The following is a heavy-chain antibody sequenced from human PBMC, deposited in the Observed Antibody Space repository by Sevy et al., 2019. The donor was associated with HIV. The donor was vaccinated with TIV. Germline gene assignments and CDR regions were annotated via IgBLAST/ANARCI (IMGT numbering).Heavy chain of an antibody. D-gene: IGHD6-19*01. V-gene: IGHV3-23*01. CDR3: AKASIEVAATTGGVFDY. CDR1: GLTVSDNF. Sequence: GGSLRLSCAASGLTVSDNFMSWVRQAPGKGLEWVSSISESGAMTYYADSVKGRFTISRDNSKSTLYLQMNSLRAEDTAIYYCAKASIEVAATTGGVFDYWGQGTLVTVSS. CDR2: ISESGAMT. J-gene: IGHJ4*02.